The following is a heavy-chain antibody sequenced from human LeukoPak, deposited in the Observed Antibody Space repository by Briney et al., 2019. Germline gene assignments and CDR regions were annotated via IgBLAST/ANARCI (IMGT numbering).Heavy chain of an antibody. Sequence: GAPVKVSCKASGYTFSTYGFNWVRQAPGQGLEWMGSISPYNTNTNYAQNLQGRVTMTTDTSTTTAYMELRSLTSDDTAVYYCARVPPIPPVTDFDYWGQGTLVSVSS. CDR2: ISPYNTNT. V-gene: IGHV1-18*01. CDR3: ARVPPIPPVTDFDY. D-gene: IGHD2-21*01. J-gene: IGHJ4*02. CDR1: GYTFSTYG.